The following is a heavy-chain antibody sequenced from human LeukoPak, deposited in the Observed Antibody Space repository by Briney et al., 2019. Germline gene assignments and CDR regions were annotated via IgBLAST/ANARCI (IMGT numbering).Heavy chain of an antibody. CDR2: IYYDGSNK. J-gene: IGHJ4*02. CDR1: GLIIRNYG. CDR3: ATSEPGIAVAL. V-gene: IGHV3-33*01. D-gene: IGHD6-19*01. Sequence: GGSLRLSCAASGLIIRNYGMHWVRQAPGKGLEWVAIIYYDGSNKYYADSVKGRFTISKDNSKNTLYLQMNSLRAEDTAVYYCATSEPGIAVALWGQGTLVIVSS.